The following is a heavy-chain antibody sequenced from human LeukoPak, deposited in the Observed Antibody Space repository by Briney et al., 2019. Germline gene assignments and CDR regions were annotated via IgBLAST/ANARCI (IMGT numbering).Heavy chain of an antibody. V-gene: IGHV1-69*13. Sequence: GASVKVSCKASGGTFSSYAISWVRQAPGQGLEWMGGIIPIFGTANYAQKFQGRVTIIADESTSTAYMELSSLRSEDTAVYYCARKYSSSWYGDFDYWGQGTLVTVSS. CDR1: GGTFSSYA. CDR2: IIPIFGTA. J-gene: IGHJ4*02. D-gene: IGHD6-13*01. CDR3: ARKYSSSWYGDFDY.